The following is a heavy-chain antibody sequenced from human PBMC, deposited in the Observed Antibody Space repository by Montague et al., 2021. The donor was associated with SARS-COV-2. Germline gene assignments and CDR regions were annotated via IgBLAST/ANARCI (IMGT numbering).Heavy chain of an antibody. CDR2: VYYSGST. CDR1: GGSVSSGSYY. CDR3: ARDRGQTYYDILTRRALSVDFANGMDV. V-gene: IGHV4-61*01. D-gene: IGHD3-9*01. J-gene: IGHJ6*02. Sequence: SETLSLTSTVSGGSVSSGSYYWSWIRQPPGKGLEWIGYVYYSGSTNYNPSLKSRVTISVDTSKNQFSLKLSSVTAADTAVYYCARDRGQTYYDILTRRALSVDFANGMDVWGQGTTVTVSS.